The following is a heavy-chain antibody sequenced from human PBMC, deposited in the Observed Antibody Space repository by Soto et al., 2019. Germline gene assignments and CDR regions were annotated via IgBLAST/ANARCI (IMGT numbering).Heavy chain of an antibody. V-gene: IGHV4-39*01. CDR2: IYYSGST. J-gene: IGHJ6*03. Sequence: SETLSLTCTVSGGSISSSSYYWGGIRQPPGKGLEWIGSIYYSGSTYYNPSLKSRVTISVDTSKNQFSLKLSSVTAADTAVYYCARLVVQPYYYMDVWGKGTTVNVSS. D-gene: IGHD2-2*01. CDR1: GGSISSSSYY. CDR3: ARLVVQPYYYMDV.